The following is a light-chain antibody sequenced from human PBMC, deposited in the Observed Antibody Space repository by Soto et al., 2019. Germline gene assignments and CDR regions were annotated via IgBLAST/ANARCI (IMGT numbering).Light chain of an antibody. CDR2: DAS. Sequence: DIQMTQSPSSLSASVGDRVTITCQASQDISNYLNWYQQKPGKAPKLLIYDASNLETGVPSRFSGSGSGTDFTFTISSLQPEDIATYYCQQCDNLPHTFGQGTKVDIK. CDR1: QDISNY. V-gene: IGKV1-33*01. CDR3: QQCDNLPHT. J-gene: IGKJ2*01.